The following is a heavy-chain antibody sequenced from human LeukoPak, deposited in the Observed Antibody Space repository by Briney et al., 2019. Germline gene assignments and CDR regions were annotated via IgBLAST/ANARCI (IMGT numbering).Heavy chain of an antibody. Sequence: SETLSLTCTVSGGSISSYYWSWIRQPPGKGLEWIGYIYYSGSTNYNPSLKSRVTISVDTSKNQFSLKLSSVTAADTAVYYCARGPPTDYYDSSGYYYSDYWGQGTLVTVSS. CDR1: GGSISSYY. D-gene: IGHD3-22*01. CDR2: IYYSGST. CDR3: ARGPPTDYYDSSGYYYSDY. V-gene: IGHV4-59*01. J-gene: IGHJ4*02.